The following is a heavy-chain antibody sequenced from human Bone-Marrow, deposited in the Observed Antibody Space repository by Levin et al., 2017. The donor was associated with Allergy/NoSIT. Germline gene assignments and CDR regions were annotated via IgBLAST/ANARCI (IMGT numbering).Heavy chain of an antibody. D-gene: IGHD5-12*01. Sequence: SETLSLTCTVSGGSISSSSYYWGWIRQPPGKGLEWIGSIYYSGSTYYNPSLKSRVTISVDTSKNQFSLKLSSVTAADTAVYYCARQAKTYSGYDQSFDYWGQGTLVTVSS. CDR2: IYYSGST. V-gene: IGHV4-39*01. CDR1: GGSISSSSYY. J-gene: IGHJ4*02. CDR3: ARQAKTYSGYDQSFDY.